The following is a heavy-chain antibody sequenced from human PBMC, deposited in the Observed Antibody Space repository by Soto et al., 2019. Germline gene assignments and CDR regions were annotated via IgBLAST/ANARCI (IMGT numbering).Heavy chain of an antibody. D-gene: IGHD3-3*02. V-gene: IGHV3-33*08. CDR3: ARDLAYPPETFDY. CDR1: GFTFTNYA. J-gene: IGHJ4*02. CDR2: LWHAGRSE. Sequence: QVQLVESGGGVVQPGTSLRLSCTASGFTFTNYAMHWVRQAPGKGLEWVAVLWHAGRSEYYADSVRGRFTISRDNSKNTQSLHMDSLRAEDAAIYYCARDLAYPPETFDYWGQGTLVTVSS.